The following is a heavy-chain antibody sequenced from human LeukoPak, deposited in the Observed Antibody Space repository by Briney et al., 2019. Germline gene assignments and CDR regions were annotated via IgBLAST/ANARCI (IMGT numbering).Heavy chain of an antibody. J-gene: IGHJ4*02. V-gene: IGHV3-23*01. Sequence: GGSLRLSCLTSGFTFSTNAMSWVRQAPGKGLEWISGISGSGASTYYADSVTGRFTISRDNSRNTLYLQMNSLRGDDTAVYYRAKDVGKWESLHFFDYWGQGTLVTVSS. CDR2: ISGSGAST. D-gene: IGHD1-26*01. CDR1: GFTFSTNA. CDR3: AKDVGKWESLHFFDY.